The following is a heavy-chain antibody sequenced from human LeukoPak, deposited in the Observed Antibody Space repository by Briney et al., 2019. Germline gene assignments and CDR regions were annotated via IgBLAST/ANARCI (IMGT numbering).Heavy chain of an antibody. Sequence: SVKVSCKASGGTFSSYAISWVRQAPGQGLEWMGGIIPIFGTANYAQKFQGRVTITADESTSTAYMELSSLRSEDTAVYYCARAPSSSGWYFLSNFDYWGQGTLVTVSS. CDR3: ARAPSSSGWYFLSNFDY. J-gene: IGHJ4*02. V-gene: IGHV1-69*13. D-gene: IGHD6-19*01. CDR2: IIPIFGTA. CDR1: GGTFSSYA.